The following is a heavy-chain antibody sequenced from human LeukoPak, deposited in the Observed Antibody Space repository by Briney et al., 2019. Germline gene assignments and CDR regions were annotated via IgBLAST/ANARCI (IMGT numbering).Heavy chain of an antibody. CDR1: GFTFSSYE. Sequence: GGSLRLSCAASGFTFSSYEMNWVRQAPGKGLEWVSYISSGSTIYDADSVKGRFTISRDNAKNSLYLQMNSLRAEDTAVYYCARESIAVAGAPFDYWGQRTLVTVSS. D-gene: IGHD6-19*01. CDR2: ISSGSTI. CDR3: ARESIAVAGAPFDY. V-gene: IGHV3-48*03. J-gene: IGHJ4*02.